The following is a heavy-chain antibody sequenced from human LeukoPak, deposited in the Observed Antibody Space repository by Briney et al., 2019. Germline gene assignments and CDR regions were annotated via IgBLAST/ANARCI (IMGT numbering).Heavy chain of an antibody. V-gene: IGHV4-34*01. CDR3: ARRSSGWSGRYFDY. Sequence: SETLSLTCAVYGGSFSGYYWSWIRQPPGKGLEWIGEINHSGSTNYNPSLKSRVTISVDTSKNQFSLKLSSVTAADTAVYYCARRSSGWSGRYFDYWGQGTLVTISS. J-gene: IGHJ4*02. CDR2: INHSGST. D-gene: IGHD6-19*01. CDR1: GGSFSGYY.